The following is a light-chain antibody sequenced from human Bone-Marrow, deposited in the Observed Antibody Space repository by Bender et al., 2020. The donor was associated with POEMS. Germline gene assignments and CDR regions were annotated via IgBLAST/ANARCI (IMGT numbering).Light chain of an antibody. CDR3: VAWDDTLSGWL. Sequence: QSVLTQPPSVSGTPGQRVTISCSGSSSNIASNSVYWYQQLPGTAPTLLIYRNNQRPSGVPDRFSGSKSGTSASLAISGLRSEDEADYYCVAWDDTLSGWLFGGGTKLTVL. J-gene: IGLJ3*02. V-gene: IGLV1-47*01. CDR2: RNN. CDR1: SSNIASNS.